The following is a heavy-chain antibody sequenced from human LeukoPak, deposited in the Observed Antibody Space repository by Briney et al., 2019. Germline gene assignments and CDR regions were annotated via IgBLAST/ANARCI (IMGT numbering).Heavy chain of an antibody. D-gene: IGHD2-15*01. J-gene: IGHJ4*02. CDR2: IYTSGST. V-gene: IGHV4-4*09. CDR3: ARAQYCSGGSCYSDG. CDR1: GGSISSYY. Sequence: SETLSLTCTVSGGSISSYYWSWIRQPPGKGLEWIGYIYTSGSTNYNPSLKSRVTISVDTSKNQFSLKLSSVTAADTAVYYCARAQYCSGGSCYSDGWGQGTLVTVSS.